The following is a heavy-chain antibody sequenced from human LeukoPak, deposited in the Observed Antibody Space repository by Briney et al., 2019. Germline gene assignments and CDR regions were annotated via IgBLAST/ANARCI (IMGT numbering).Heavy chain of an antibody. D-gene: IGHD6-19*01. CDR2: INEDGSQK. J-gene: IGHJ4*02. V-gene: IGHV3-7*03. CDR3: ARDGGWHRFDY. Sequence: GGSLRLSCVESGFTFRSPWMAWLRQAPEKGLEWVANINEDGSQKYYLGSVTGRFTIYRDNAKNSLYLQMNSLSAADTAMYYCARDGGWHRFDYWGKGTLVIVSS. CDR1: GFTFRSPW.